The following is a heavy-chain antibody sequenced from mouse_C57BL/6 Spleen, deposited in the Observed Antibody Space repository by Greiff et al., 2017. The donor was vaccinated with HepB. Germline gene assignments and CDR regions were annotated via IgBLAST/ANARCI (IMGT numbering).Heavy chain of an antibody. CDR2: IDPNSGGT. J-gene: IGHJ4*01. CDR3: ARFITTVVGDYYAMDY. V-gene: IGHV1-72*01. CDR1: GYTFTSYW. Sequence: QVQLKQPGAELVKPGASVKLSCKASGYTFTSYWMHWVKQRPGRGLEWIGRIDPNSGGTKYNEKFKSKATLTVDKPSSTAYMQLSSLTSDDSAVYYCARFITTVVGDYYAMDYWGQGTSVTVSS. D-gene: IGHD1-1*01.